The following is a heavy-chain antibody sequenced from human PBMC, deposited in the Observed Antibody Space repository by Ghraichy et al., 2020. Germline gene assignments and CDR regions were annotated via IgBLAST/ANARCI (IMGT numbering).Heavy chain of an antibody. J-gene: IGHJ6*02. CDR2: ISAYNGNT. Sequence: ASVKVSCKASGYTFTSYGISWVRQAPGQGLEWMGWISAYNGNTNYAQKLQGRVTMTTDTSTSTAYMELRSLRSDDTAVYYCARDPEVPLRGAYYYYYGMDVWGQGTTVTVSS. CDR1: GYTFTSYG. CDR3: ARDPEVPLRGAYYYYYGMDV. V-gene: IGHV1-18*01. D-gene: IGHD1-14*01.